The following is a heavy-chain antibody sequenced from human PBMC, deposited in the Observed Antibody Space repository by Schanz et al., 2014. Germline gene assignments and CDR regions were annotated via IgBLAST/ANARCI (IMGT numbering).Heavy chain of an antibody. D-gene: IGHD5-12*01. Sequence: EVQLVESGGGFVQPGGSLRLSCAASGFSFSDYSMSWVRQAPGKGLEWVSSLSGGSSYIFYADSVKGRFTISRDNARYSLYLEMNSLRAEDTAVYFCARDGGRDGYNLAFDVWGQGTLVTVSS. J-gene: IGHJ3*01. CDR2: LSGGSSYI. V-gene: IGHV3-21*04. CDR1: GFSFSDYS. CDR3: ARDGGRDGYNLAFDV.